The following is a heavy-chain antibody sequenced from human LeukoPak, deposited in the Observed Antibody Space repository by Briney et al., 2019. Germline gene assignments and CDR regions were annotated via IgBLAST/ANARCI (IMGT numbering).Heavy chain of an antibody. CDR1: GYTFTDNY. CDR2: ISPKSGGT. V-gene: IGHV1-2*02. J-gene: IGHJ5*02. Sequence: ASMKVSCKASGYTFTDNYLHWVRPAPGQGLEWMGWISPKSGGTSYPQKFQGRISMTRDTSINTAYMELSRLRSDDTAVYYCARSGMVRGFAPWGQGTLVTVSS. CDR3: ARSGMVRGFAP. D-gene: IGHD3-10*01.